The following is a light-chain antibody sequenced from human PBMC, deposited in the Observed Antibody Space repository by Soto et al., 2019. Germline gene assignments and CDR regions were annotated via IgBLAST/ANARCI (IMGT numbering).Light chain of an antibody. CDR2: AVS. CDR3: GSYTRDSSYV. Sequence: QSALTQPASVSRSPGQSITISCTGTSSDVGLYDYVSWYQQHPGKAPQLMIYAVSNRPSGVSNRFSASKSGNTASLFISGLQAEDEADYYCGSYTRDSSYVFGSGTKVTV. J-gene: IGLJ1*01. V-gene: IGLV2-14*01. CDR1: SSDVGLYDY.